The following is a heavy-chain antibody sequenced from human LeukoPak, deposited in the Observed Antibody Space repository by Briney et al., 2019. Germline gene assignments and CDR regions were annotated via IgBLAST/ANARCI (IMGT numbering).Heavy chain of an antibody. CDR3: ARTIPYYYYGMDV. J-gene: IGHJ6*02. D-gene: IGHD5-24*01. CDR1: GGSISSYY. Sequence: KPSETLSLTCTVSGGSISSYYWSWIRQPPGKGLEWIGYIYYSGSTNYNPSLKSRVTISVDTSKNQFSLKLSSVTAADTAVYYCARTIPYYYYGMDVWGQGTTVTVSS. CDR2: IYYSGST. V-gene: IGHV4-59*08.